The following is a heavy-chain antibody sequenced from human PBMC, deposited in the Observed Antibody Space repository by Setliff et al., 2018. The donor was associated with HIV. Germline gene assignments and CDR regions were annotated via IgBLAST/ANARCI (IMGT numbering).Heavy chain of an antibody. J-gene: IGHJ4*02. CDR3: ARYPGSGYYYAPFDY. CDR2: IKQDGSER. Sequence: GGSLRLSCAASGFTVSGYWMSWVRQAPGKGLEWVANIKQDGSERYYVDSVKGRFTISRDNTNNSLYLQMNSLRAEDTAVYYCARYPGSGYYYAPFDYWGQGTLVTVSS. CDR1: GFTVSGYW. D-gene: IGHD3-22*01. V-gene: IGHV3-7*03.